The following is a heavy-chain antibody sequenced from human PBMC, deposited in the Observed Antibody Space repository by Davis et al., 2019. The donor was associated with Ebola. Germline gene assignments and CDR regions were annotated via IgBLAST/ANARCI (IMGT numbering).Heavy chain of an antibody. J-gene: IGHJ6*02. CDR2: ISWNSGSI. D-gene: IGHD5-18*01. Sequence: SLKISCAASGFTFDDYAMHWVRQAPGKGLEWVSGISWNSGSIGYADSVKGRFTISRDNAKNSLYLQMNSLRAEDTALYYCAKDIGLGTDYYYYGMDVWGQGTTVTVSS. CDR3: AKDIGLGTDYYYYGMDV. CDR1: GFTFDDYA. V-gene: IGHV3-9*01.